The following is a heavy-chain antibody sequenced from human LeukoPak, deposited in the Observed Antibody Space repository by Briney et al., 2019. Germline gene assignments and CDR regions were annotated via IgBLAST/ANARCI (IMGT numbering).Heavy chain of an antibody. CDR3: ARDRGGGGGRPYNWFDP. J-gene: IGHJ5*02. V-gene: IGHV4-39*07. D-gene: IGHD2-15*01. CDR1: GGSISSSSYY. Sequence: SSETLSLTCTVSGGSISSSSYYWGWIRQPPGKGLEWIGNIYYSGSTYYNPSLKSRVTISEDTSKNQFSLKLSSVTAADTAVYYCARDRGGGGGRPYNWFDPWGQGTLVTVSS. CDR2: IYYSGST.